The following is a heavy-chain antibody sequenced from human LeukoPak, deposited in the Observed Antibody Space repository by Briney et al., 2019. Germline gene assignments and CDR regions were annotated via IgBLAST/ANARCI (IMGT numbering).Heavy chain of an antibody. V-gene: IGHV4-39*01. J-gene: IGHJ4*02. CDR3: ARNASDSGTSYFDY. CDR2: IYYSGST. Sequence: SETLSLTCTVSGGSISSGTYYWGWIRQPPGKGLEWIGSIYYSGSTSYNPSLKSPVTISVDTSKNQFSLKLDSVTAADTAVYYCARNASDSGTSYFDYWGQGTLVTVSS. D-gene: IGHD1-26*01. CDR1: GGSISSGTYY.